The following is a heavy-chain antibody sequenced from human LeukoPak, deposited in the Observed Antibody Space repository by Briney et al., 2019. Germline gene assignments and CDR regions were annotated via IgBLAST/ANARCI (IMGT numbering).Heavy chain of an antibody. V-gene: IGHV3-15*01. CDR3: XXXXXANSXSXYYYYMDV. D-gene: IGHD1-26*01. CDR2: IKSKTDGGTT. Sequence: PGGSLRLSCAASGFTFSNAWMSWVRQAPGKGLEWVGRIKSKTDGGTTDYAAPVKGRFTISRDDSKNTLYMQMNSLKTEDTTVXXXXXXXXANSXSXYYYYMDVWGKGTTVTVSS. J-gene: IGHJ6*03. CDR1: GFTFSNAW.